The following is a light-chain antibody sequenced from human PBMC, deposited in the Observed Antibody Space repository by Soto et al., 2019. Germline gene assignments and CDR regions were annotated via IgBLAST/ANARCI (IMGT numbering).Light chain of an antibody. J-gene: IGKJ5*01. CDR2: DAS. V-gene: IGKV3-11*01. Sequence: EIVLTQSPGTLSVSPGERATLSCRASQTVSSNYLAWYQQKPGQAPRLLIYDASNRATGIPARFSGSGSGTDFTLTISSLEPEDFAVYYCQQRSNWPTTFGQGTRLENK. CDR1: QTVSSNY. CDR3: QQRSNWPTT.